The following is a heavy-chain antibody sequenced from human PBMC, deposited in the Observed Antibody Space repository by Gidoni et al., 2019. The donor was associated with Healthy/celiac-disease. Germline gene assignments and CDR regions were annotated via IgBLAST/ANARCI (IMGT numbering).Heavy chain of an antibody. CDR1: GFPFRAYY. D-gene: IGHD2-15*01. J-gene: IGHJ5*02. CDR2: ISSSGSTI. V-gene: IGHV3-11*01. Sequence: QVQLVESGGGLVTPGGSLRLSCSAPGFPFRAYYMRWIRQAPGKGLEWVSYISSSGSTIYYADSVKGRFTISRDNAKNSLYLQMNSLRAEDTAVYYCARDENGCSGGSCYRDNWFDPWGQGTLVTVSS. CDR3: ARDENGCSGGSCYRDNWFDP.